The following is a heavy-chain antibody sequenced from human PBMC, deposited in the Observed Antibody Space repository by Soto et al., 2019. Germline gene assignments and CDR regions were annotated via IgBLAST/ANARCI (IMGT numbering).Heavy chain of an antibody. CDR2: TYYDSEWYT. V-gene: IGHV6-1*01. Sequence: PSQTLSLTCAISGDSVSSNTTAWNWIRQSPSRGLEWLGRTYYDSEWYTDYAESVKSRMTINADTSKNHFSLNLKSVTPEDTALYYCAGNYYGSGSYYSSFDYWGQGTLVTVS. CDR3: AGNYYGSGSYYSSFDY. CDR1: GDSVSSNTTA. J-gene: IGHJ4*02. D-gene: IGHD3-10*01.